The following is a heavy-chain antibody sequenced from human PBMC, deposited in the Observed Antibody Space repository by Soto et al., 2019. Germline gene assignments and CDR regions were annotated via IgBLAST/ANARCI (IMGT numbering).Heavy chain of an antibody. J-gene: IGHJ6*02. D-gene: IGHD4-17*01. CDR3: ASLYGGRVRYYYYYGMDV. V-gene: IGHV4-31*02. CDR2: IYYSGST. CDR1: GFTFSDYY. Sequence: QVQLVESGGGLVKPGGSLRLSCAASGFTFSDYYMSWIRQAPGKGLEWIGYIYYSGSTYYNPSLKSRVTISVDTSKNQFSLKLSSVTAADTAVYYCASLYGGRVRYYYYYGMDVWGQGTTVTVSS.